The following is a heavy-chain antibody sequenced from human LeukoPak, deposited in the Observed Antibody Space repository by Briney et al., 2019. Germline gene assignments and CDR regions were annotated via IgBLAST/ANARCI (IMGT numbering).Heavy chain of an antibody. CDR3: ATGRSCTTCYLPDY. V-gene: IGHV3-30*02. CDR1: GFTFSSYG. Sequence: PGGSLRLSCAASGFTFSSYGMHWVRQAPGKGLEWVAFIRYDGSNKYYADSVKGRFTISRDNSKNTLYLQMNSLRAEDTAVYHCATGRSCTTCYLPDYWGQGTLVTVSS. J-gene: IGHJ4*02. CDR2: IRYDGSNK. D-gene: IGHD2-2*01.